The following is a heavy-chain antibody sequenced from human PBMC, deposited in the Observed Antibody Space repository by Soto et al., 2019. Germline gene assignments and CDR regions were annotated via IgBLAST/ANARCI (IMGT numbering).Heavy chain of an antibody. CDR2: INHSGST. CDR3: ARAIQDIVVVVAATSSYYYYGMDV. Sequence: QVQLQQWGAGLLKPSETLSLTCAVYGGSFSGYYWSWIRQPPGKGLEWIGEINHSGSTNYNPSLKSRVTISVDTSKNQFSLKLSSVTAADTAVYYCARAIQDIVVVVAATSSYYYYGMDVWGQGSTVTVSS. J-gene: IGHJ6*02. V-gene: IGHV4-34*01. CDR1: GGSFSGYY. D-gene: IGHD2-15*01.